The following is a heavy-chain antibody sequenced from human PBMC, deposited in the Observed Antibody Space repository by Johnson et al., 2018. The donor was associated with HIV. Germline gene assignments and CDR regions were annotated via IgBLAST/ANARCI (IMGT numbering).Heavy chain of an antibody. Sequence: QVQLVESGGDLVKPGGSLRLSCAASGFTFSDYYMTWIRQAPGKGLEWVSYISSSGTTIYYADSVKGQFTISRDNAKNSLYMEMNNLRAEDTALYYCARQNYYDSSGQGGGLDIWGQGTMVTVSS. J-gene: IGHJ3*02. CDR2: ISSSGTTI. V-gene: IGHV3-11*01. CDR1: GFTFSDYY. D-gene: IGHD3-22*01. CDR3: ARQNYYDSSGQGGGLDI.